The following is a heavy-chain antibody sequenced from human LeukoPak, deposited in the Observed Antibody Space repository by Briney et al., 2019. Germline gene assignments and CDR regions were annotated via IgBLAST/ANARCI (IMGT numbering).Heavy chain of an antibody. V-gene: IGHV4-61*01. J-gene: IGHJ4*02. D-gene: IGHD3-22*01. CDR2: IYYSGST. CDR3: ARVSLYYDSSSIERYYFDY. CDR1: GGSISSSSYY. Sequence: SETLSLTCTVSGGSISSSSYYWSWMRQPPGKGLEWSGYIYYSGSTNYNPSLKSRVTISVDTSKNQFSLKLSSVTAADTAVYYCARVSLYYDSSSIERYYFDYWGQGTLVTVSS.